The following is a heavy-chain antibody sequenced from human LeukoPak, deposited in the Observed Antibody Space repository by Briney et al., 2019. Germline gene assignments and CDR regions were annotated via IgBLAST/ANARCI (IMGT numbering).Heavy chain of an antibody. D-gene: IGHD2-2*01. CDR3: ARDPLDVVVPAAYAFDI. Sequence: ASVKVSCKASGYTFTSYGISWVRQAPGQGLEWMAWISAYNGNTNYVQKLQGRVTMTTDTSTRPAYMELRSLGSEDTAEYYCARDPLDVVVPAAYAFDISGQETMVTVSS. CDR2: ISAYNGNT. CDR1: GYTFTSYG. V-gene: IGHV1-18*01. J-gene: IGHJ3*02.